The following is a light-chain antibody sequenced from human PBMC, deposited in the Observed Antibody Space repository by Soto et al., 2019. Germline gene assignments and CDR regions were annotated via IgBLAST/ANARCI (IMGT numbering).Light chain of an antibody. Sequence: VLTNSAATLSVSPGDRATFSYRASQNIATNLAWYQQKPGQAPSLLIYGASNRATGIPARFSAGGSGTEFTLTISCLQSEDFMVYYCQQYKKWPLSFGQGTRLDIK. V-gene: IGKV3-15*01. CDR2: GAS. CDR3: QQYKKWPLS. CDR1: QNIATN. J-gene: IGKJ5*01.